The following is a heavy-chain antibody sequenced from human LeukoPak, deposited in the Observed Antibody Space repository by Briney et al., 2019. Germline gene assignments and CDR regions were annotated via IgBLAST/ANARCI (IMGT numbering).Heavy chain of an antibody. D-gene: IGHD4-17*01. CDR2: IYHSGST. Sequence: SQTLSLTCAVSGGSISSGGYSWSWIRQPPGKGLEWIGYIYHSGSTYYNPSLKSQVTISVDRSKNQFSLKLSSVTAADTAVYYCARGGPNYGDYGWFDAWGQGTLVTVSS. CDR3: ARGGPNYGDYGWFDA. V-gene: IGHV4-30-2*01. CDR1: GGSISSGGYS. J-gene: IGHJ5*02.